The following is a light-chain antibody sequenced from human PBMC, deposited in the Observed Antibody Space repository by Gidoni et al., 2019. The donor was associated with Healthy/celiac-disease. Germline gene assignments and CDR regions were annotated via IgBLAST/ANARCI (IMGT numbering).Light chain of an antibody. V-gene: IGLV1-40*01. J-gene: IGLJ2*01. CDR3: QSYDSSLSAI. CDR2: GNS. CDR1: SSNIGAGYD. Sequence: QSVLTQPPSVSGSPAQRVTISCTGSSSNIGAGYDVHWYQQLPGTAPKLLIYGNSNRPSGVPDRFSGSKSGTSASLAITGLQAEDEADYYCQSYDSSLSAIFGGGTKLTVL.